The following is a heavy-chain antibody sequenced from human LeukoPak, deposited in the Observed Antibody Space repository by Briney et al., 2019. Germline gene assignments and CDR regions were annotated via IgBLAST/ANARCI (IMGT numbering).Heavy chain of an antibody. J-gene: IGHJ4*02. CDR1: GDSISTSKSY. V-gene: IGHV4-39*07. CDR3: ARDRHYEGHTDFDY. CDR2: IYYTGNS. Sequence: SETLSLTCTVSGDSISTSKSYWGWIRQPPLKGLEWIGSIYYTGNSYYNASLKSRVTISVDTSKNQFSLKLSSVTAADTAVYYCARDRHYEGHTDFDYWGQGTLVTVSS. D-gene: IGHD3-22*01.